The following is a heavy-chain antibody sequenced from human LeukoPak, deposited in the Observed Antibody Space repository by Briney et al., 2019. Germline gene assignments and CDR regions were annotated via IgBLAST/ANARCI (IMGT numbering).Heavy chain of an antibody. D-gene: IGHD5-18*01. J-gene: IGHJ6*02. CDR1: GGTFSSYA. CDR3: ARRGYSEGYGMDV. Sequence: SVKVSCKASGGTFSSYAISWARQAPGQGLEWMGGIIPIFGTANYAQKFQGRVTITADESTSTAYMELSSLRSEDTAVYYCARRGYSEGYGMDVWGQGTTVTVSS. V-gene: IGHV1-69*13. CDR2: IIPIFGTA.